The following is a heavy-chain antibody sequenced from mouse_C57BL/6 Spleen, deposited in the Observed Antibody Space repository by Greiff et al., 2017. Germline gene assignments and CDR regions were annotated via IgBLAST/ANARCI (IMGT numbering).Heavy chain of an antibody. CDR2: IYPRSGNT. Sequence: VQLQESGAELARPGASVKLSCKASGYTFTSYGISWVKQRTGQGLEWIGEIYPRSGNTYYNEKFKGKATLTADKSSSTAYMELRSLTSEDSAVYFCARERGLPYYYAMDYWGQGTSVTVSS. J-gene: IGHJ4*01. CDR3: ARERGLPYYYAMDY. V-gene: IGHV1-81*01. CDR1: GYTFTSYG. D-gene: IGHD2-2*01.